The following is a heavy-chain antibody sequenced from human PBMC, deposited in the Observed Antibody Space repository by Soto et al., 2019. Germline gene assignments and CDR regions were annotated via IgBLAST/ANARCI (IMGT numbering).Heavy chain of an antibody. Sequence: GGSLRLSCAASGFTFSSYWMDWVRQAPGKGLEWVANINQDGSEKNYVDSVKGRFTISRDNAKNSLYLQMSSLTAEDSALYYCSTSLNFWGQGVLVTVSS. CDR3: STSLNF. CDR1: GFTFSSYW. J-gene: IGHJ4*02. V-gene: IGHV3-7*01. CDR2: INQDGSEK.